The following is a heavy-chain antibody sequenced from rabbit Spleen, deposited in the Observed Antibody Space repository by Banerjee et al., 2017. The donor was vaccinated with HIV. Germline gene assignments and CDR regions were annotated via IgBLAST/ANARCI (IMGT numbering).Heavy chain of an antibody. D-gene: IGHD8-1*01. Sequence: QEQLEESGGDLVKPGASLTLTCTASGFSFSSSYYMCWVRQAPGKGLEWIACIYTGSSGSTYYATWAKGRFTISKTSSTTVTLQMTSLTVADTATYFCARDTGSSFSSYGMDLWGPGTLVTVS. J-gene: IGHJ6*01. CDR2: IYTGSSGST. CDR3: ARDTGSSFSSYGMDL. CDR1: GFSFSSSYY. V-gene: IGHV1S45*01.